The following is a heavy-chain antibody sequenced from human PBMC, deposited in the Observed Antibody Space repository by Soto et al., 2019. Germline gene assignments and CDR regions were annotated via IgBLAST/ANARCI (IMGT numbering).Heavy chain of an antibody. V-gene: IGHV5-51*01. J-gene: IGHJ6*02. CDR3: AGGHGDYYYYYGMDG. Sequence: PGESLKISCKGSGYSFTSYWIGWVRQMPGKGLEWMGIIYPGDSDTRYSPSFQGQVTISADKSISTAYLQWSSLKASDTAMYYCAGGHGDYYYYYGMDGWGQGSTVTVAS. CDR2: IYPGDSDT. D-gene: IGHD4-17*01. CDR1: GYSFTSYW.